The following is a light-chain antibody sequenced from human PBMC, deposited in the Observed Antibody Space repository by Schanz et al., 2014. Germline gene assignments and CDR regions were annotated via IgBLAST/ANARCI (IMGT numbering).Light chain of an antibody. CDR3: SSYTGSSTQV. CDR2: EVS. V-gene: IGLV2-8*01. CDR1: SSDVGGYNF. Sequence: QSALTQPPSASGSPGQSVTISCTGTSSDVGGYNFVSWYQQHPGKAPKLMIYEVSKRPSGVPDRFSGSKSGNTASLTVSGLQAEDEADYYCSSYTGSSTQVFGGGTKLTVL. J-gene: IGLJ3*02.